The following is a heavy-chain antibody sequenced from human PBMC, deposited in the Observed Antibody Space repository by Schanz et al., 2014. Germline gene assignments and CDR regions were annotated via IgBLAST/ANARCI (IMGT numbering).Heavy chain of an antibody. V-gene: IGHV1-46*01. CDR2: INPSEGGT. CDR1: GYTFTNFY. Sequence: QVQLVQSGTEVKKPGASVKVSCKASGYTFTNFYIHWVRQAPGQGLEWVGIINPSEGGTSFPQKFKDRLTMTRDTSTSTFYMELTSLRSEDTAVYFCARDLTVDTGYVVHYYYYGMDVWGQGTTVTVSS. CDR3: ARDLTVDTGYVVHYYYYGMDV. J-gene: IGHJ6*02. D-gene: IGHD5-12*01.